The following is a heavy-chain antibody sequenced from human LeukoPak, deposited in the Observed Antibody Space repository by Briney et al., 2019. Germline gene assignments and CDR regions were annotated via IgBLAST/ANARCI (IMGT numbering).Heavy chain of an antibody. J-gene: IGHJ4*02. Sequence: PSETLSLTCTVSGDSINDYYWTWIRQPPGKGLEWIGYIYYSGNTNYNPSLKSRVTISLDTSKNQFSLKLTSVTAADTAMYYCARRKAKTPNYFDYWGQGALVTVS. CDR1: GDSINDYY. CDR2: IYYSGNT. CDR3: ARRKAKTPNYFDY. V-gene: IGHV4-59*08.